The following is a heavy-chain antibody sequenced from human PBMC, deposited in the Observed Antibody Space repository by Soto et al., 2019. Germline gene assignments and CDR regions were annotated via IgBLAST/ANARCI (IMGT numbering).Heavy chain of an antibody. V-gene: IGHV1-24*01. Sequence: ASVKVSCKVSGYTLTELSMHWVRRAPGKGLEWMGGFDPEDGETIYAQKFQGRVTMTEDTSTDTAYMELSSLRSEYTAVYYCATIPYYYDSSARPDYWGQGTLVTVSS. J-gene: IGHJ4*02. CDR3: ATIPYYYDSSARPDY. CDR2: FDPEDGET. D-gene: IGHD3-22*01. CDR1: GYTLTELS.